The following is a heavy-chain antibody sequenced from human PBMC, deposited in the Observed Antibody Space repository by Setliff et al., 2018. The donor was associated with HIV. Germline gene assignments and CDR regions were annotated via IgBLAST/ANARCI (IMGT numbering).Heavy chain of an antibody. CDR3: ARDCVPSRYYYLSLFDF. V-gene: IGHV6-1*01. CDR2: IYYRSKWYS. Sequence: PSQTLSLTCAISGDSVLSSRAAWNWIRQSPSGGLEWLGRIYYRSKWYSEYAVSVKSRLTIKPDTLENRFSLQLSSVTPEDTAVYFCARDCVPSRYYYLSLFDFWGQGTPVTVSS. D-gene: IGHD3-22*01. J-gene: IGHJ4*02. CDR1: GDSVLSSRAA.